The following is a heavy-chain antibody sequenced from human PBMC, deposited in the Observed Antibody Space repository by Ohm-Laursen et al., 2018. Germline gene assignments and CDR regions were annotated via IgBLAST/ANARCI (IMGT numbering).Heavy chain of an antibody. CDR2: INPNSGGT. Sequence: ASVKVSCKPSGYTFTDYPIHWVRQAPGQGLEWTGWINPNSGGTNYAQKFQGRVTMTRDTSISTAYMELSRLRSDDTAVYYCARELYGGDDDYYYGMDVWGQGTTVTVSS. CDR3: ARELYGGDDDYYYGMDV. CDR1: GYTFTDYP. V-gene: IGHV1-2*02. J-gene: IGHJ6*02. D-gene: IGHD4-17*01.